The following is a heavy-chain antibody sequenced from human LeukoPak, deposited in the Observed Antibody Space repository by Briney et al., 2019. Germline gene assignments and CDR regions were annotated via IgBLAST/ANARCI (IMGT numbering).Heavy chain of an antibody. CDR2: IYTSGSI. Sequence: SETLSLTCTVSGGSISSGSYYWSWIRQPAGKELEWIGRIYTSGSINYNPSLKSRVTMSVDTSKNQFSLKLSSVTAADTAVYYYARVGATMESGAFDIWGQGTMVTVSS. CDR1: GGSISSGSYY. CDR3: ARVGATMESGAFDI. V-gene: IGHV4-61*02. D-gene: IGHD1-26*01. J-gene: IGHJ3*02.